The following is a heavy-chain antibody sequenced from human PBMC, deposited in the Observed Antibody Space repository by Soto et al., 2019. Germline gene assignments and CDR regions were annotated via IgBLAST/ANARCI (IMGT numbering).Heavy chain of an antibody. Sequence: EVQLLESGGGLVQPGGSLRLSCAASGFTFSSYAMSWVRQAPGKGLEWVSAISGSGGSTYYADSVKGRFTISRDNSKNTLYLQMNSLRAEDTAVYYCAKDWDGEQWPPYYFDYWGQGTLVTVSS. V-gene: IGHV3-23*01. CDR2: ISGSGGST. CDR3: AKDWDGEQWPPYYFDY. D-gene: IGHD6-19*01. CDR1: GFTFSSYA. J-gene: IGHJ4*02.